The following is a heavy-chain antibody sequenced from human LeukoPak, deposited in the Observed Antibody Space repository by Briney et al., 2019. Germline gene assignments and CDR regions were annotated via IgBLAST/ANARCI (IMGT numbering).Heavy chain of an antibody. CDR3: AKGTTGGSGTSFGY. J-gene: IGHJ4*02. CDR1: GFTFDDYA. V-gene: IGHV3-9*01. Sequence: GGSLRLSCAASGFTFDDYAMHWVRQAPGKGLEWVSGISWNSGSIGYADSVKGRFTISRDNAKNSLYLQMNSLRAEDTALYYCAKGTTGGSGTSFGYWGQGTLVTVSS. D-gene: IGHD3-10*01. CDR2: ISWNSGSI.